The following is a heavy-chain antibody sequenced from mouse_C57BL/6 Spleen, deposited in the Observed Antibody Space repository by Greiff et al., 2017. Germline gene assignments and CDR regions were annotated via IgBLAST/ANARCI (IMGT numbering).Heavy chain of an antibody. CDR2: IDPENGDT. CDR1: GFNIKDDY. Sequence: VHVKQSGAELVRPGASVKLSCTASGFNIKDDYMHWVKQRPEQGLEWIGWIDPENGDTEYASKFQGKATITADTSSNTAYLQLSSLTSEDTAVYYCTPFRDYAMDYWGQGTSVTVSA. J-gene: IGHJ4*01. CDR3: TPFRDYAMDY. V-gene: IGHV14-4*01.